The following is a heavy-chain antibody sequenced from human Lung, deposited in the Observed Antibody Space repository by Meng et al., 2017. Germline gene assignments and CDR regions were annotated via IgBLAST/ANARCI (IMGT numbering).Heavy chain of an antibody. CDR1: GGSISGYF. D-gene: IGHD5/OR15-5a*01. CDR2: VYSSGSA. V-gene: IGHV4-4*07. Sequence: QAQLESSGHGWVTPSGTRSPTDEAAGGSISGYFWTWIRQPAGKGLDWIGRVYSSGSANYNPSLKSRVTMSVDRSKNQFSLQLTSVTAADTAVYYCARGVGSLDFWGQGALVTVSS. CDR3: ARGVGSLDF. J-gene: IGHJ4*02.